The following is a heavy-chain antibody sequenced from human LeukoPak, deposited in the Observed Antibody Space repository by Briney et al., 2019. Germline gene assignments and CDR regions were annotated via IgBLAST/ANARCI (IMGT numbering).Heavy chain of an antibody. CDR2: INHSGST. J-gene: IGHJ4*02. Sequence: SETLSLTCAVYGGSFSGYYWSWIRQPPGKGLGWIGEINHSGSTNYNPSLKSRVTISVDTSKNQFSLKLSSVTAADTAVYYCARPYGSGNYWGQGTLVTVSS. V-gene: IGHV4-34*01. CDR1: GGSFSGYY. D-gene: IGHD3-10*01. CDR3: ARPYGSGNY.